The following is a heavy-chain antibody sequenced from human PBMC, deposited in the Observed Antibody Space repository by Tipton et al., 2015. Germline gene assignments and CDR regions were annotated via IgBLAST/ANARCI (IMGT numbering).Heavy chain of an antibody. J-gene: IGHJ6*02. Sequence: LRLSCSVSSDSISKYYWSWIRQPPGKELEWIGYISYSGSTHYNPSLKSRVSISLDTSKNHFSLSLTSVTAADTAIYYCARDLEHGMDVWGQGTTVTVSS. D-gene: IGHD5-24*01. CDR3: ARDLEHGMDV. CDR1: SDSISKYY. CDR2: ISYSGST. V-gene: IGHV4-59*01.